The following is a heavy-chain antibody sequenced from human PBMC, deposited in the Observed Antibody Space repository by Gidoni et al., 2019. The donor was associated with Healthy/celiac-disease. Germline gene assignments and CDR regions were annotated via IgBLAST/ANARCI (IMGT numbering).Heavy chain of an antibody. CDR1: GFPFSSYS. Sequence: EVQLVESGGGLVKPGGSLRLSCAASGFPFSSYSMNWVRQAPGKGLEWVSSISSSSSYIYYADSVKGRFTISRDNAKNSLYLQMNSLRAEDTAVYYCARAFTIFGVVPFDYWGQGTLVTVSS. CDR3: ARAFTIFGVVPFDY. J-gene: IGHJ4*02. V-gene: IGHV3-21*01. CDR2: ISSSSSYI. D-gene: IGHD3-3*01.